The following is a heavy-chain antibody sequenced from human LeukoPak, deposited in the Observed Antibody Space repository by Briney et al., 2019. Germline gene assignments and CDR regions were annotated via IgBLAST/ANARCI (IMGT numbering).Heavy chain of an antibody. CDR3: AKDSRKARNWFDP. D-gene: IGHD2-2*01. J-gene: IGHJ5*02. V-gene: IGHV3-30*02. CDR1: GFTFSSYG. Sequence: PGGSLRLSCAASGFTFSSYGMHWVRQAPGKGLEWVAFIRYDGSNKYYADSVKGRFTISRDNSKNTLYLQMNSLRAEDTAVYYRAKDSRKARNWFDPWGQGTLVTVSS. CDR2: IRYDGSNK.